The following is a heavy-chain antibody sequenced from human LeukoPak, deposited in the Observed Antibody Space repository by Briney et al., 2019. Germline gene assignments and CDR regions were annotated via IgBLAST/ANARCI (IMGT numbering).Heavy chain of an antibody. CDR3: ARNTYYYGSGSLATSYYYYGMDV. D-gene: IGHD3-10*01. CDR2: IIPILGIA. Sequence: GASVKVSCKASGGTFSSYAISWVRQAPGQGLEWMGRIIPILGIANYAQKFQGRVTITADKSTSTAYMELSSLRSEDTAVYYCARNTYYYGSGSLATSYYYYGMDVWGQGTTVTVSS. V-gene: IGHV1-69*04. J-gene: IGHJ6*02. CDR1: GGTFSSYA.